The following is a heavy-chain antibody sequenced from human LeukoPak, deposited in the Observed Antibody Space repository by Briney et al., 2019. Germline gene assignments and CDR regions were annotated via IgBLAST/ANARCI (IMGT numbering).Heavy chain of an antibody. CDR1: GYTFTSYG. CDR3: ARATQAGVWPIS. Sequence: GASVKVSCKASGYTFTSYGISWVRQAPGQGLEWMGWISAYNGNTNYAQKLQSRVTMATDTSTSTAYMELRSLRSDDTAVYYCARATQAGVWPISWGQGTLVTVSS. V-gene: IGHV1-18*01. J-gene: IGHJ4*02. CDR2: ISAYNGNT. D-gene: IGHD2-8*01.